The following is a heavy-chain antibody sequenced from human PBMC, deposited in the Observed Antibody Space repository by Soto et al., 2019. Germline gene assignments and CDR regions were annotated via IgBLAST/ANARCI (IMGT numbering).Heavy chain of an antibody. V-gene: IGHV1-8*01. Sequence: ASVKVSCKASGYTFTSYDINWVRQATGQGLEWMGWMNPNSGNTGYAQKFQGRVTMTRNTSISTAYMELSSLRSEDTAVYYCARGRVSGAARPYYYYGMDVWGQGTTVTVSS. CDR1: GYTFTSYD. CDR2: MNPNSGNT. J-gene: IGHJ6*02. CDR3: ARGRVSGAARPYYYYGMDV. D-gene: IGHD6-6*01.